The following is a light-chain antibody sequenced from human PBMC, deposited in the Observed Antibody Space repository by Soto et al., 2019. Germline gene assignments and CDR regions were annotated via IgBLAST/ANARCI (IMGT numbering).Light chain of an antibody. Sequence: EVVLPQSPGTLSLSPGERATLSCRASQSVRSSYLAWYQQKPGQAPRLLIYGASSRATGIPARFSGSRSGTDFTLTISSLEPEDFGVYFCHQRNKFGQGTRLEIK. CDR2: GAS. V-gene: IGKV3D-20*02. CDR1: QSVRSSY. CDR3: HQRNK. J-gene: IGKJ5*01.